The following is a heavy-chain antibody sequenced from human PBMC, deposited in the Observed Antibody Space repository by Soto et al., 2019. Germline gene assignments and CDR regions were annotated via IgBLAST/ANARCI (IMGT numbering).Heavy chain of an antibody. CDR3: ARHPAAVTAIQDAFDI. CDR1: GGSISSGGYY. V-gene: IGHV4-31*03. Sequence: QVQLQESGPGLVKPSQTLSLTCTVSGGSISSGGYYWSWIRQHPGKGLEWIGYIYYSGSTYYNPSRKSRVTISVATSKNQFSLKLSSVTAADTAVYYCARHPAAVTAIQDAFDIWGQGTMVTVSS. D-gene: IGHD2-21*02. J-gene: IGHJ3*02. CDR2: IYYSGST.